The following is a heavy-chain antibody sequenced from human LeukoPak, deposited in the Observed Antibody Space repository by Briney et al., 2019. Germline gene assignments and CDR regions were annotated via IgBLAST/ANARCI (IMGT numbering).Heavy chain of an antibody. D-gene: IGHD2-2*01. V-gene: IGHV1-2*02. CDR3: ARAWTYQLLAPHDAFDI. J-gene: IGHJ3*02. CDR1: GYTFTGYY. CDR2: INPNSGGT. Sequence: ASVKVSCKASGYTFTGYYMHWVRQAPGQGLEWMGWINPNSGGTNYAQKFQGRVTMTRDMSISTAYMELSRLRSDDTTVYYCARAWTYQLLAPHDAFDIWGQGTMVTVSS.